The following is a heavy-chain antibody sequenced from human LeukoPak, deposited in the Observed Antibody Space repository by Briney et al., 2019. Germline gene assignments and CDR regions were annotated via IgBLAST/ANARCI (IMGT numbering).Heavy chain of an antibody. CDR2: ISGSGGST. J-gene: IGHJ4*02. D-gene: IGHD6-19*01. V-gene: IGHV3-23*01. CDR3: ARGSSGWSKNY. Sequence: GGSLRLSCAASGFTFSTDAMTWVRQAPGKGLQWVSAISGSGGSTYYGDSVKGRFTISRDNSKNMMYLQMNSLRVEDTAVYYCARGSSGWSKNYWGQGTLVTVSS. CDR1: GFTFSTDA.